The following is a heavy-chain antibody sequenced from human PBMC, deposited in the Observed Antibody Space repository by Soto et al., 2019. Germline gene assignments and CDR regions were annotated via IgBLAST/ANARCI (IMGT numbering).Heavy chain of an antibody. J-gene: IGHJ6*02. D-gene: IGHD3-22*01. Sequence: PVGSLRLSCAASGFTFSSYGMHWVRQAPGKGLEWVAVISYDGSNKYYADSVKGRFTISRDNSKNTLYLQMNSLRAEDTAVYYCAKSIYYDSSGDYYYYYGMDVWGQGTTVTVSS. CDR2: ISYDGSNK. CDR3: AKSIYYDSSGDYYYYYGMDV. V-gene: IGHV3-30*18. CDR1: GFTFSSYG.